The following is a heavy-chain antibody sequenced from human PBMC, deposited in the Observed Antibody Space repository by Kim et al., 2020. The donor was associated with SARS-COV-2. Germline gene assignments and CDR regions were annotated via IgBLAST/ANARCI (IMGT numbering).Heavy chain of an antibody. CDR3: AKDRVIFGVAPEYFQH. D-gene: IGHD3-3*01. CDR1: GFTFSSYA. Sequence: GGSLRLSCAASGFTFSSYAMSWVRQAPGKGLEWVSAISGSGGSTYYADSVKGRFTISRDNSKNTLYLQMNSLRAEDTAVYYCAKDRVIFGVAPEYFQHWGQGTLVTVSS. V-gene: IGHV3-23*01. CDR2: ISGSGGST. J-gene: IGHJ1*01.